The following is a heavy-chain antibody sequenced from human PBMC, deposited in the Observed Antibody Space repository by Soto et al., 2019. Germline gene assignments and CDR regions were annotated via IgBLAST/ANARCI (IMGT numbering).Heavy chain of an antibody. D-gene: IGHD2-15*01. Sequence: QVQLVQSGAEVKKPGASVKVSCKASGYTFTGYYMHWVRQAPGQGLEWMGWINPNSGGTNYGQKFQDGVTMHRDTSISTAYMELSRLRSDDTAVYYWARATLGYCSGGSCYSSDGGWFDPWGQGTLVTVSS. CDR2: INPNSGGT. J-gene: IGHJ5*02. CDR3: ARATLGYCSGGSCYSSDGGWFDP. CDR1: GYTFTGYY. V-gene: IGHV1-2*02.